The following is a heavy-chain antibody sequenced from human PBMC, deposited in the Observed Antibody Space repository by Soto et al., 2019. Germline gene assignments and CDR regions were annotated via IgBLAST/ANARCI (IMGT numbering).Heavy chain of an antibody. D-gene: IGHD2-21*02. CDR1: GFTFSDHY. V-gene: IGHV3-72*01. CDR2: TRNKANSYTT. Sequence: PGGSLRLSCAASGFTFSDHYMDWVRQAPGKGLEWVGRTRNKANSYTTEYAASVKGRFTISRDDSKNSLYLQMNSLKTEDTAVYYCARVCRSSLAYCGGDCYSCLDYWGQGTLVTVSS. J-gene: IGHJ4*02. CDR3: ARVCRSSLAYCGGDCYSCLDY.